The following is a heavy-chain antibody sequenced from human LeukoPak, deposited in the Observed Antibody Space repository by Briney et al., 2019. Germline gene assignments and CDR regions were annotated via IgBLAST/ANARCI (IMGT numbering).Heavy chain of an antibody. D-gene: IGHD6-13*01. Sequence: GGSLRLSCAASGFTFSSYSMNWVRQAPGKGLEWVSSISSGDNYIYYADSLKGRFTISRDNARKSLYLQINGLRAEDTAVYYCARTLAAAAFDLWGQGTMVTVSS. CDR2: ISSGDNYI. J-gene: IGHJ3*01. CDR1: GFTFSSYS. V-gene: IGHV3-21*01. CDR3: ARTLAAAAFDL.